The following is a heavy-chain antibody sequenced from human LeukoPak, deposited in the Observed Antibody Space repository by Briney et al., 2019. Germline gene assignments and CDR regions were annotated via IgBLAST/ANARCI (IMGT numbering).Heavy chain of an antibody. D-gene: IGHD2-21*01. Sequence: TGGSLRLSCAASGFTFDDYAMHWVRQAPGKGLEWVSGISWNSGSIGYADSVKGRFTISRDNAKNSLYLQMNSLRAEDTALYYCAKRGVVNDAFDIWSQGTMVTVSS. V-gene: IGHV3-9*01. CDR1: GFTFDDYA. CDR2: ISWNSGSI. CDR3: AKRGVVNDAFDI. J-gene: IGHJ3*02.